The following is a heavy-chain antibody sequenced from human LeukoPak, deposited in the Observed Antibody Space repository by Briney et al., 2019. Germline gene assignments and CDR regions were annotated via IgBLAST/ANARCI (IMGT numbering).Heavy chain of an antibody. V-gene: IGHV3-7*01. Sequence: PGGSLRLSCEASGFSFSAAWMTWVRQAPGKGLEWVATIKNDGSDKYYVDSVKGRFTLSRDNAKNLLYLQMNSLRVEDTAVYYRIDLGSSDGGQGTLVTVSS. CDR2: IKNDGSDK. CDR3: IDLGSSD. J-gene: IGHJ4*02. D-gene: IGHD1-26*01. CDR1: GFSFSAAW.